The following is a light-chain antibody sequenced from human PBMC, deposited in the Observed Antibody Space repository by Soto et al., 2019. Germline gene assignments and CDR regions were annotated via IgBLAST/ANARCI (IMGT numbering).Light chain of an antibody. Sequence: QSALTQPASVSGSPGQSITISCTGTSRDVGGYNYVSWYQQHPGKAPKLMIYEVSHRPSGVSNRFSGSKSGNTASLTISGLQAEDEADYYCSSYTSSSPVVFGGGTQLTVL. CDR2: EVS. CDR1: SRDVGGYNY. V-gene: IGLV2-14*01. CDR3: SSYTSSSPVV. J-gene: IGLJ2*01.